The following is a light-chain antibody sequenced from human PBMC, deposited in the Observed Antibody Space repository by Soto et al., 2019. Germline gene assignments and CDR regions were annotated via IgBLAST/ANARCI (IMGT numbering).Light chain of an antibody. Sequence: DIQLTQSPSFLSASVGDRVTLTCRASQGISSYLAWYQKKPGEAPKLLIYGASTLQSGVPSRFSGSGSGAEFTLTISILQPEDFATYYCQQLHSYPITFGGGTTVEIK. CDR1: QGISSY. V-gene: IGKV1-9*01. J-gene: IGKJ4*01. CDR2: GAS. CDR3: QQLHSYPIT.